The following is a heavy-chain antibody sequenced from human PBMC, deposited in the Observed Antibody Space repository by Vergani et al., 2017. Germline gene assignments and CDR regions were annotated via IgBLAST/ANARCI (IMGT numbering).Heavy chain of an antibody. CDR2: IYYSGST. D-gene: IGHD3-22*01. V-gene: IGHV4-31*03. J-gene: IGHJ6*02. CDR3: ARQLVIVVALTTPDSYYYYGMDV. CDR1: GGSISSGGYY. Sequence: QVQLQESGPGLVKPSQTLSLTCTVSGGSISSGGYYWSWIRQHPGKGLEWIGYIYYSGSTYYNPSLKSRVTISVDTSKNQFSLKLSSVTAADTAVYYCARQLVIVVALTTPDSYYYYGMDVWGQGTTVTVSS.